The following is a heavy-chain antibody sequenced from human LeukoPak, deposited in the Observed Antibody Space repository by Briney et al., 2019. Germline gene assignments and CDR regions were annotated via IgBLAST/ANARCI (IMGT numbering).Heavy chain of an antibody. J-gene: IGHJ4*02. Sequence: ASVKVSCKASGYTFPSSGISWVRQAPGQGLEWMGWISVYNHNTNYAQKFQGRVTMTRDTSTSTVYMELSSLRSEDTAVYYCAGLYYDSSGYQSGDYWGQGTLVTVSS. CDR1: GYTFPSSG. CDR2: ISVYNHNT. CDR3: AGLYYDSSGYQSGDY. V-gene: IGHV1-18*01. D-gene: IGHD3-22*01.